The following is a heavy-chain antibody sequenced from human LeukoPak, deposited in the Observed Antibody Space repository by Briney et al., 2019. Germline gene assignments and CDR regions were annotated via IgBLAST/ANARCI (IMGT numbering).Heavy chain of an antibody. CDR3: ARDGVVPAAPDY. D-gene: IGHD2-2*01. CDR1: GFTFSSYS. CDR2: ISSSSSYI. J-gene: IGHJ4*02. Sequence: PGGSLRLSCAASGFTFSSYSMNWVRQAPGKGLEWVSSISSSSSYIYYADSVKGRFTISRDNAKNSLYLQMNSLRAEDTAVYYCARDGVVPAAPDYWGQGTLVTVSS. V-gene: IGHV3-21*01.